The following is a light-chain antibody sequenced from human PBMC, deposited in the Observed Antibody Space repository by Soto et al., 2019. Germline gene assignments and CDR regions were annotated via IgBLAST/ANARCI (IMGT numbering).Light chain of an antibody. CDR2: GAS. Sequence: DIQITQSPSSLPASVGDRVAITCRASEAIGNYLAWYQQKPGKVPRLLIYGASTLQPGVPSRFSGSGSGTDFTLTISSLQPEDVATYYCQRYNSAPLTFGGGTKVEIK. CDR1: EAIGNY. CDR3: QRYNSAPLT. J-gene: IGKJ4*01. V-gene: IGKV1-27*01.